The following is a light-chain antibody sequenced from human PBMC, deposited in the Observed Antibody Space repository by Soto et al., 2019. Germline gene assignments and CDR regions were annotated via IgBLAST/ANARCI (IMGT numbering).Light chain of an antibody. J-gene: IGLJ2*01. CDR2: DIT. V-gene: IGLV2-11*01. CDR3: CSYAGTYTHVV. Sequence: QSALTQPRSVSGSPGQSVTISCTGSTSDVGGYNYVSWYQQHPGKAPKLIISDITKRPSGVPDRFSGSRSGKTASLTISGLQAEDEADYFCCSYAGTYTHVVFGGGTKLTVL. CDR1: TSDVGGYNY.